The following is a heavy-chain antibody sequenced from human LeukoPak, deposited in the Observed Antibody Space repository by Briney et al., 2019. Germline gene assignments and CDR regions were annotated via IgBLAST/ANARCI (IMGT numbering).Heavy chain of an antibody. CDR1: GGSFSGYY. D-gene: IGHD3-22*01. V-gene: IGHV4-34*01. J-gene: IGHJ4*02. Sequence: PSETLSLTCAVYGGSFSGYYWSWIRQPPGKGLEWIGEINHSGSTNYNPSLKSRVTISVDTSKNQFSLKLSSVTAADTAVYYCARLSAVINYFDYWGQGTLVTVSS. CDR3: ARLSAVINYFDY. CDR2: INHSGST.